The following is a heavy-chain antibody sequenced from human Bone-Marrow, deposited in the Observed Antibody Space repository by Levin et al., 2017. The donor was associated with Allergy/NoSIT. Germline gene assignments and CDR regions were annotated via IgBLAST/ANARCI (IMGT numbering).Heavy chain of an antibody. D-gene: IGHD1-26*01. CDR3: ARLGIVGATRLWFDP. CDR2: IYYSGST. J-gene: IGHJ5*02. V-gene: IGHV4-59*01. Sequence: SQTLSLTCTVSGGSISSYYWSWLRQPPGKGLEWIGYIYYSGSTNYNPSLKSRVTISVDTSKNQFSLKLSSVTAADTAVYYCARLGIVGATRLWFDPWGQGTLVTVSS. CDR1: GGSISSYY.